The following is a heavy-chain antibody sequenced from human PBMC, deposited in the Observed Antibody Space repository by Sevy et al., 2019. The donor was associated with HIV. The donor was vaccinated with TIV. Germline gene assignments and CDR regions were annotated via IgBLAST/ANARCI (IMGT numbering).Heavy chain of an antibody. J-gene: IGHJ4*02. CDR1: GFTFSSYS. CDR3: ASVTLSVSGPGSVDY. CDR2: ISSSSSYI. V-gene: IGHV3-21*01. D-gene: IGHD1-1*01. Sequence: GGSLRLSCAASGFTFSSYSMNWVRQAPGKGLEWVSSISSSSSYIYYADSVKGRFPISRDNAKNSLYLQMNSLRAEDTDVYYCASVTLSVSGPGSVDYWGQGTLVTVSS.